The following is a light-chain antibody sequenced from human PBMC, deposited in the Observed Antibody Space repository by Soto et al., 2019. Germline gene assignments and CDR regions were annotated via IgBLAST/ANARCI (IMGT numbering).Light chain of an antibody. CDR2: GAS. Sequence: EIVLTQSPGTLSLSPGERATLSCRASQSVRSSYLAWYQQKPGQAPRLLIYGASSRATGIPDRFSGSGSGTDFTLTISRLEPEDFAVYYCQQHGSSPRTLGQGTKVEIK. V-gene: IGKV3-20*01. CDR1: QSVRSSY. J-gene: IGKJ1*01. CDR3: QQHGSSPRT.